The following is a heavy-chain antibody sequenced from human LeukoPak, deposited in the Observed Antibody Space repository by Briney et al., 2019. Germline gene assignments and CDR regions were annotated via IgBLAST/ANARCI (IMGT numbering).Heavy chain of an antibody. D-gene: IGHD3-3*01. CDR1: GFTFDDYA. J-gene: IGHJ4*02. V-gene: IGHV3-9*01. Sequence: PGGSLRLSCAASGFTFDDYAMHWVRQAPGKGLEWVSGISWNSGSIGYADSVKGRFTISRDNAKNSLYLQMNSLRAEDTALYYCAKDIGFLFGVVRLLDYWGQGTLVTVSS. CDR3: AKDIGFLFGVVRLLDY. CDR2: ISWNSGSI.